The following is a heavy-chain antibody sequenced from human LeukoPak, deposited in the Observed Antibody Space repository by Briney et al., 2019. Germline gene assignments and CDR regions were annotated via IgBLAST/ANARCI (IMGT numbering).Heavy chain of an antibody. J-gene: IGHJ4*02. D-gene: IGHD5-24*01. CDR3: AKRDAYN. Sequence: GGSLRLSCAAAGFIFSNYAVSWVRLAPRNGLEWISTVSGSGISTYYADSVKGRFTISRDNSKNTLSVQMNNLRTEDTAVYYCAKRDAYNWGQGTLVTVSS. V-gene: IGHV3-23*01. CDR2: VSGSGIST. CDR1: GFIFSNYA.